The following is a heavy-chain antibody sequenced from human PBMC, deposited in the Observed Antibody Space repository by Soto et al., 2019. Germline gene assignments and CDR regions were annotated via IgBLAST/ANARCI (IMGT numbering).Heavy chain of an antibody. Sequence: ASVKVSCKVSGYTLTELSMHWVRQAPGEGLEWMGGFDPEDGETIYAQKFQGRVTMTTDTSTSTAYMELRSLRSDDMAVYFCASRSGQLPYYFDYWGQGTQVTVSS. J-gene: IGHJ4*02. CDR1: GYTLTELS. D-gene: IGHD6-6*01. CDR3: ASRSGQLPYYFDY. V-gene: IGHV1-24*01. CDR2: FDPEDGET.